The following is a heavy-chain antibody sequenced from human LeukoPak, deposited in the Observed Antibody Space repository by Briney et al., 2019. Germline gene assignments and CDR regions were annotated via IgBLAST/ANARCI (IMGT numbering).Heavy chain of an antibody. Sequence: SETLSLTCTVSGGSISSYYWSWIRQPPGKGLEWIGEINHSGSTNYNPSLKSRVTISVDTSKNQFSLKLSSVTAADTAVYYCARREYGSGSYYNVWGQGTLVTVSS. J-gene: IGHJ4*02. D-gene: IGHD3-10*01. CDR3: ARREYGSGSYYNV. CDR1: GGSISSYY. CDR2: INHSGST. V-gene: IGHV4-34*01.